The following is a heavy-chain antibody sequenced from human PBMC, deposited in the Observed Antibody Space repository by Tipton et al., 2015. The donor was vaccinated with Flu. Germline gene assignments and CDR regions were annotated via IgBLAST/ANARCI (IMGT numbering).Heavy chain of an antibody. CDR1: GFTFSGYA. J-gene: IGHJ4*02. CDR3: ARRGSDGYNLFFDK. V-gene: IGHV3-23*01. D-gene: IGHD3-16*01. Sequence: SLRLSCVGSGFTFSGYALRWVRQAPGKGLERVAHLNGLYEGTYYADSVKGRFTISRDNSVNTLYLQMDSLRVEDTATYYCARRGSDGYNLFFDKWGQGVLVTVAS. CDR2: LNGLYEGT.